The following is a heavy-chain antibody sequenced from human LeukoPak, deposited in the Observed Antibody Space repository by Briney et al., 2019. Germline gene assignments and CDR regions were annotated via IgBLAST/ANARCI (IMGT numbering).Heavy chain of an antibody. J-gene: IGHJ6*03. CDR1: GGSISSSSYY. CDR2: IYYSGST. V-gene: IGHV4-39*01. Sequence: SETLSLTCTVSGGSISSSSYYWGWIRQPPGKGLEWIGSIYYSGSTYYNPSLKSRVTISVDTSKNQFSLKLSSVTAADTAVYYCARFGVLMVYAIPDFHYMDVWGKGTTVTVSS. CDR3: ARFGVLMVYAIPDFHYMDV. D-gene: IGHD2-8*01.